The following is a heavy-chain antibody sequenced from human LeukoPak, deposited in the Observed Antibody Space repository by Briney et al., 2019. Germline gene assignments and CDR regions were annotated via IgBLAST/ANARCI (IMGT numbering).Heavy chain of an antibody. D-gene: IGHD1-26*01. Sequence: ASVKVSCKASGYTFTSYAMHWVRQAPGQRLEWMGWINAGNGNTKYSQKFQGRVTITRDTSASTAYMELSSLRSEATAVYYCARATSVWYYLLPAYWGQGTLVTVSS. J-gene: IGHJ4*02. CDR2: INAGNGNT. V-gene: IGHV1-3*01. CDR1: GYTFTSYA. CDR3: ARATSVWYYLLPAY.